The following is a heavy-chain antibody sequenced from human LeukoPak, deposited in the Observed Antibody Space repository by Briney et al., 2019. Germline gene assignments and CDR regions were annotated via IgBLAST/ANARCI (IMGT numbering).Heavy chain of an antibody. CDR1: GFSFRIYS. CDR3: ARGGSGDYSLFEY. Sequence: PGGSLRLSCAASGFSFRIYSMNWVRQAPGKGPEWVSFVSSGSSSIHYADSVKGRFTISRDNARNSLYLQMNSLRAEDTAVYYCARGGSGDYSLFEYWGQGTLVTVSS. J-gene: IGHJ4*02. V-gene: IGHV3-48*04. D-gene: IGHD3-3*01. CDR2: VSSGSSSI.